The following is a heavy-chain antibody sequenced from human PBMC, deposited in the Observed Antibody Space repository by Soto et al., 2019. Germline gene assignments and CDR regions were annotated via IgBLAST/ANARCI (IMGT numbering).Heavy chain of an antibody. CDR2: ISGNGGST. CDR1: GFTFSTYA. Sequence: GGSLRLSCAASGFTFSTYAMSLVRQAPGKGLEWVSTISGNGGSTYYADSVKGRFTISRDNTKNTLYLQMSSLRAEDTAVYYCAKGSGVSRPYYFDYWGQGALVTVSS. V-gene: IGHV3-23*01. D-gene: IGHD2-8*01. CDR3: AKGSGVSRPYYFDY. J-gene: IGHJ4*02.